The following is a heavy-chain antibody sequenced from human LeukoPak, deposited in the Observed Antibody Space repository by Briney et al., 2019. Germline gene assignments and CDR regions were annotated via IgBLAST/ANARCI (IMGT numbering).Heavy chain of an antibody. CDR1: GGSISSYY. CDR3: ARVASSGWYIFDY. D-gene: IGHD6-19*01. J-gene: IGHJ4*02. V-gene: IGHV4-59*01. Sequence: PSETLSLTCTVSGGSISSYYWSWLRQPPGKGLEWIGYIYYSGSTNYNPSLKSRVTISVDTSKNQFSLKLSSVTAADTAVYYCARVASSGWYIFDYWGQGTLVTVSS. CDR2: IYYSGST.